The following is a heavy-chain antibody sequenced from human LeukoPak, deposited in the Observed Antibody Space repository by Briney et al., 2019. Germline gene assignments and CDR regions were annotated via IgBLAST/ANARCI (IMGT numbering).Heavy chain of an antibody. CDR2: IYYSGST. Sequence: SETLSLTCTVSGGSISSYYWSWIRQPPGKGLEWIGYIYYSGSTNYNPSLKSRVTISVDTSKNQFSLKLSSVTAADTAVYYCARVGYCSGGSCYPPGWFDPWGQGTLVTVSS. V-gene: IGHV4-59*01. CDR3: ARVGYCSGGSCYPPGWFDP. CDR1: GGSISSYY. D-gene: IGHD2-15*01. J-gene: IGHJ5*02.